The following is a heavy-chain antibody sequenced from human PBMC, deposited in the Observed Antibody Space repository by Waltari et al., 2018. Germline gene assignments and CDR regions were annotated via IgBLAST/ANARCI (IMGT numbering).Heavy chain of an antibody. CDR3: ARASSGSYYTQPYYYYGMDV. V-gene: IGHV1-69*09. CDR1: GGTFSSYA. J-gene: IGHJ6*02. D-gene: IGHD3-10*01. Sequence: QVQLVQSGAEVKKPGSSVKVSCKASGGTFSSYAISWVRQAPGQGLEWMGRNIPILGIANYAQKFQGRVTITADKSTSTAYMELSSLRSEDTAVYYCARASSGSYYTQPYYYYGMDVWGQGTTVTVSS. CDR2: NIPILGIA.